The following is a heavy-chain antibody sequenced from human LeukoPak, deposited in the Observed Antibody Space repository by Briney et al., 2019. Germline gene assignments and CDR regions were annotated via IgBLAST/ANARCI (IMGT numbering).Heavy chain of an antibody. D-gene: IGHD4-17*01. J-gene: IGHJ4*02. CDR3: ARVGRLQYGDYVAFDY. CDR1: GFTFTDYY. V-gene: IGHV3-11*01. CDR2: ISVSGTTM. Sequence: GVSLRLSCATSGFTFTDYYMTWIRQAPGKGLEWISYISVSGTTMYYADSVKGRFTLSRDNAKNSLYLQMNSLRADDTAVYYCARVGRLQYGDYVAFDYWGQGTLVTVCS.